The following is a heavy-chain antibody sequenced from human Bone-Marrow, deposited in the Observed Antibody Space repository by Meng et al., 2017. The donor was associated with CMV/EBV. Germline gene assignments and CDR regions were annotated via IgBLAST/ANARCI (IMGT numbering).Heavy chain of an antibody. CDR2: IKQDGSEK. D-gene: IGHD3-3*01. J-gene: IGHJ6*02. CDR3: AKDGEYQLLLHYDFWSGTLDV. CDR1: GFTFSSYW. Sequence: GESLKISCAASGFTFSSYWMSWVRQAPGKGLEWVANIKQDGSEKYYVDSVKGRFTISRDNAKNSLYLQMNSLRAEDTAVYYCAKDGEYQLLLHYDFWSGTLDVWGQGTTVTVSS. V-gene: IGHV3-7*01.